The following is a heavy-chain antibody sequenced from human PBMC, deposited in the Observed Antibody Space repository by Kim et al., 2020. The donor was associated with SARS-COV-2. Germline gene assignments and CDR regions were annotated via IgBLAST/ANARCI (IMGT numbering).Heavy chain of an antibody. CDR3: ARKGAGTAKFDY. Sequence: SETLSLTCTVSGGSISSYYWSWIRQPPGKGLEWIGYIYYSGSTNYNPSLKSRVTISVDTSKNQFSLKLSSVTAADTAVYYCARKGAGTAKFDYWGQGTLVTVSS. CDR2: IYYSGST. J-gene: IGHJ4*02. D-gene: IGHD2-21*02. V-gene: IGHV4-59*13. CDR1: GGSISSYY.